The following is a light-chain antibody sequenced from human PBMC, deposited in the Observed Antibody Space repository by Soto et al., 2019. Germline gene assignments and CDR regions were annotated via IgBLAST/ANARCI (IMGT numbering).Light chain of an antibody. CDR3: QQRSNWLT. Sequence: EIVLTQSPATLSLSPGERATLSCRASQSVSSYLAWYQQKPRQAPSLLIYDASNRATGIPARFSGSGSDTDFPLTISSLEPEYFAVYYCQQRSNWLTFGGGTKVEIK. CDR2: DAS. J-gene: IGKJ4*01. CDR1: QSVSSY. V-gene: IGKV3-11*01.